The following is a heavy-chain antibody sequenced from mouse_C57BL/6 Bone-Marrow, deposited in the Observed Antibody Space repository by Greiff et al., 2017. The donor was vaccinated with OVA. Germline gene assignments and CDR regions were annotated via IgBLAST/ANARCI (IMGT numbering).Heavy chain of an antibody. CDR1: GFSLTSYG. Sequence: VHLVESGPGLVAPSQSLSITCTVSGFSLTSYGVDWVRQPPGKGLEWLGVIWGGGSTNYNSALMSRLSISKDNSKSQVFLKMNSLQTDDTAMYYCAKHYYDYDGAAYYAMDYWGQGTSVTVSS. CDR2: IWGGGST. D-gene: IGHD2-4*01. CDR3: AKHYYDYDGAAYYAMDY. J-gene: IGHJ4*01. V-gene: IGHV2-9*01.